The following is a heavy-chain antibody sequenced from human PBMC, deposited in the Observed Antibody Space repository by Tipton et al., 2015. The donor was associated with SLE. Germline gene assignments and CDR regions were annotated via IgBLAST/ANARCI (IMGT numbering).Heavy chain of an antibody. J-gene: IGHJ2*01. CDR3: ARVDTSTDWHFDL. D-gene: IGHD5-18*01. CDR2: IYRTGTA. V-gene: IGHV4-38-2*01. CDR1: GYSVSNGYY. Sequence: TLSLTCAVSGYSVSNGYYWGWIRQPPGKGLEWIGRIYRTGTAHYSPSLKSRVTISVDTSKKQFSLKLSSVTAADTAVYYCARVDTSTDWHFDLWGRGTLVTVSS.